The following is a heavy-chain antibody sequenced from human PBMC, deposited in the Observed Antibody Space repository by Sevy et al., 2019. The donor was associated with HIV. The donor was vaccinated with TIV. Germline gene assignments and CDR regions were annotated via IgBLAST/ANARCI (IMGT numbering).Heavy chain of an antibody. CDR2: INSDGSST. J-gene: IGHJ6*02. CDR3: ARGGDSGSYDWYYYYGMDV. D-gene: IGHD1-26*01. V-gene: IGHV3-74*01. Sequence: GGSLRLSCAASGFTFSSYWMHWVRQAPGKGLVWVSRINSDGSSTSYADSVKGRFTISRDNAKNTLYLQMNSLRAEDTAVYYCARGGDSGSYDWYYYYGMDVWGQGTTVTVSS. CDR1: GFTFSSYW.